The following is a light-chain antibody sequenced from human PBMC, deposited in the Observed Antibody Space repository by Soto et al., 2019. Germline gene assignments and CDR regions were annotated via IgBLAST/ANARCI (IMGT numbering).Light chain of an antibody. V-gene: IGLV2-11*01. CDR1: SSDVGGYNY. Sequence: QSALTQPRSVSGSPGQSVTISCTGTSSDVGGYNYVSWYQQHPGKAPKLMIYDVSKRPSGVPDRFSGSKSGNTASLTISGLQAEDEADYYCCSYAGSYIPNVVFGGGTQLTVL. CDR3: CSYAGSYIPNVV. CDR2: DVS. J-gene: IGLJ2*01.